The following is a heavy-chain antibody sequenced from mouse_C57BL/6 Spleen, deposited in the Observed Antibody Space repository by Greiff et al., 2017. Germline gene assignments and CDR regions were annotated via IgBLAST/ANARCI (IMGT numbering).Heavy chain of an antibody. CDR1: GYTFTSYW. D-gene: IGHD2-4*01. J-gene: IGHJ3*01. CDR2: IYPGSGST. V-gene: IGHV1-55*01. CDR3: ARSGYDYDGDWFAY. Sequence: QVQLQQPGAELVKPGASVKMSCKASGYTFTSYWITWVKQRPGQGLEWIGDIYPGSGSTNYNEKFKSKATLTVDTSSSTAYMQLSSLTSEDSAVYYCARSGYDYDGDWFAYCGQGTLVTVSA.